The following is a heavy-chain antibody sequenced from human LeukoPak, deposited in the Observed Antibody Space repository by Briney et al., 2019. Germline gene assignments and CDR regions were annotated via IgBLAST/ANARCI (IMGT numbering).Heavy chain of an antibody. J-gene: IGHJ3*02. CDR2: IYYSGST. CDR1: GGSFSGYY. CDR3: ARDASSWTGYPSGAFDI. V-gene: IGHV4-59*01. D-gene: IGHD3/OR15-3a*01. Sequence: SETLSLTCAVYGGSFSGYYWSWIRQPPGKGLEWIGYIYYSGSTNYNPSLKSRVTISVDTSKNQFSLKLSSVTAADTAVYYCARDASSWTGYPSGAFDIWGQGTMVTVSS.